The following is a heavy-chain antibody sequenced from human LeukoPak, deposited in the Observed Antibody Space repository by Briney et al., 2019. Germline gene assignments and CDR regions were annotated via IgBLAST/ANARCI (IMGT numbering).Heavy chain of an antibody. D-gene: IGHD1-26*01. V-gene: IGHV3-23*01. Sequence: GGSLRLSCAASGFTFSSYAMSWVRQAPGKGLEWVSAISGSGGSTYYADSVKGRFTISRDNSKNTLYLQMNSLRAEDTAVYYCATKYTYSGSYYFDYWGQGTLVTVPS. CDR2: ISGSGGST. CDR3: ATKYTYSGSYYFDY. J-gene: IGHJ4*02. CDR1: GFTFSSYA.